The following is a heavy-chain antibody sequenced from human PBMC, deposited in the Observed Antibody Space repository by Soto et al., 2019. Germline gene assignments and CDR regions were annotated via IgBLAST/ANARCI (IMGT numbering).Heavy chain of an antibody. CDR1: GFTFSSDG. CDR2: ISYDGSNK. D-gene: IGHD3-22*01. J-gene: IGHJ4*02. CDR3: AKAPLNYYDSSGYYSYFDY. V-gene: IGHV3-30*18. Sequence: AGSLRLSCAASGFTFSSDGMHWVRQAPGKGLEWVAVISYDGSNKYYPDSVKGRITISRDNSQNTLYLQMNSLRAEDTAVYYCAKAPLNYYDSSGYYSYFDYWGQGTLVTVSS.